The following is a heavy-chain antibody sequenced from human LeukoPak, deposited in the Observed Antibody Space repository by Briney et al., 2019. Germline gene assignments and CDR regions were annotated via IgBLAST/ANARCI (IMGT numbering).Heavy chain of an antibody. CDR1: GFTFSSYS. V-gene: IGHV3-21*01. Sequence: GGSLRLSCAASGFTFSSYSMNWVRQAPGKGLEWVSSISSSSSYIYYADSVKGRFTISRDNAKNSLYLQMNSLRAEDTAVYYCASPRIRDAKYYFDYWGQGTEVTVSS. CDR2: ISSSSSYI. CDR3: ASPRIRDAKYYFDY. D-gene: IGHD5-24*01. J-gene: IGHJ4*02.